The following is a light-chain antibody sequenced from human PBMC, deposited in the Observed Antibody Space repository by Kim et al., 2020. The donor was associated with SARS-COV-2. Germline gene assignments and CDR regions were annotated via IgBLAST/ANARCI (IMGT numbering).Light chain of an antibody. CDR1: QSVSSY. Sequence: EIVLTQSPATLSLSPGERATLSCRASQSVSSYLAWYQQKPGHAPRLLIYDASNRATGIPARFSGSGSGTDFTLTISSLEPEDFAVYYCQQRSNWPPYTFGQGTKLEI. CDR2: DAS. CDR3: QQRSNWPPYT. V-gene: IGKV3-11*01. J-gene: IGKJ2*01.